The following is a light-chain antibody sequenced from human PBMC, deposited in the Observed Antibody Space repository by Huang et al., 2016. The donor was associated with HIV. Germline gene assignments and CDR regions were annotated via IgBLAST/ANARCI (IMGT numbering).Light chain of an antibody. CDR3: QQSYSTLIT. CDR2: SAS. J-gene: IGKJ5*01. Sequence: IQMTQSPSSLSASVGDRVTFTSRAGQSIDGYLNWYQQKSGKAPKLLISSASTLHTGVPPRFSGSGSGTDYTLIINNVQPDDFATYFCQQSYSTLITFGQGSRL. V-gene: IGKV1-39*01. CDR1: QSIDGY.